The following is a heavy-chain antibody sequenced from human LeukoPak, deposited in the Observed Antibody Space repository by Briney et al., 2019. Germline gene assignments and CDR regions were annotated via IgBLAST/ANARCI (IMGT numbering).Heavy chain of an antibody. J-gene: IGHJ1*01. D-gene: IGHD2-21*02. CDR3: AKKSAYCGGDCSLYFQH. V-gene: IGHV3-23*01. Sequence: GGSLRLSCAASGFTFSSYAMSWVRQAPGKGLEWVSSISASGGSTLYADPVKGRFTISRDNSKNTLYLQMNSLRAEDTAVYYCAKKSAYCGGDCSLYFQHWGQGTLATVPS. CDR1: GFTFSSYA. CDR2: ISASGGST.